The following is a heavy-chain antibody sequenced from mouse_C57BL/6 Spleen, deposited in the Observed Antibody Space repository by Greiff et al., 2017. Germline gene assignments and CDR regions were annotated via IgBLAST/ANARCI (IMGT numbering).Heavy chain of an antibody. CDR3: AREGKLGQDY. CDR2: IYPRSGNT. D-gene: IGHD4-1*01. Sequence: VKLMESGAELARPGASVKLSCKASGYTFPSYGISWVKQRTGQGLEWIGEIYPRSGNTYYNEKFKGKATLTADKSSSTAYMELRSLTSEDSAVYFCAREGKLGQDYWGQGTTLTVSS. V-gene: IGHV1-81*01. CDR1: GYTFPSYG. J-gene: IGHJ2*01.